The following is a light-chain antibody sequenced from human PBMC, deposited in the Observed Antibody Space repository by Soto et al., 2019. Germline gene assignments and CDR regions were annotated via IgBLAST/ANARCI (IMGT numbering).Light chain of an antibody. CDR1: SSDIGGYNY. CDR3: SSYSSSSTAYV. CDR2: DVT. Sequence: QSALTQPASVSGSPGQWITISCTGTSSDIGGYNYVSWYQQHPGKAPKLMIYDVTTRPSGVSNRFSGSKSGNTASLTISGLQAEDEADYYCSSYSSSSTAYVFGSGTKVTVL. V-gene: IGLV2-14*01. J-gene: IGLJ1*01.